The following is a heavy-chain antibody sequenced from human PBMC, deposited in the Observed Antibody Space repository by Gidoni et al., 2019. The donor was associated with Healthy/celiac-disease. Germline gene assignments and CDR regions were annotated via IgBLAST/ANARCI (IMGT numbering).Heavy chain of an antibody. Sequence: QVQLQESGPGLVKPSETLSLTCTVSGGSISSYYWSWIRQPPGKGLEWIGYIYYSGSTNYNPSLKSRVTISVDTSKNQFSLKLSSVTAADTAVYYCARVGNWNPRIGGYYFDYWGQGTLVTVSS. V-gene: IGHV4-59*01. CDR3: ARVGNWNPRIGGYYFDY. J-gene: IGHJ4*02. CDR1: GGSISSYY. D-gene: IGHD1-1*01. CDR2: IYYSGST.